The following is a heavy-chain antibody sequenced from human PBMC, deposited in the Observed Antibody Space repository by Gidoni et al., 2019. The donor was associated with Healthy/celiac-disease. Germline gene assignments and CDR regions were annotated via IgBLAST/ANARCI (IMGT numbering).Heavy chain of an antibody. J-gene: IGHJ6*02. CDR2: IYYSGST. V-gene: IGHV4-59*01. CDR3: ARDRATIPVPYGMDV. Sequence: QVQLQESGPGLVKPSETLSLTCTVSGGPISSYYWSWIRQPPGKGLEWIGYIYYSGSTNYNPSLKSRVTISVDTSKNQFSLKLSSVTAADTAVYYCARDRATIPVPYGMDVWGQGTTVTVSS. D-gene: IGHD5-12*01. CDR1: GGPISSYY.